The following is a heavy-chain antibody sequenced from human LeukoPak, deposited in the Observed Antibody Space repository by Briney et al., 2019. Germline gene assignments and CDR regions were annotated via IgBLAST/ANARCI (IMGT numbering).Heavy chain of an antibody. CDR3: AKDEQWLVPRLWEDAFDI. D-gene: IGHD6-19*01. CDR1: GFTFSNYG. J-gene: IGHJ3*02. V-gene: IGHV3-23*01. Sequence: GGTLRLSCAASGFTFSNYGMSWVRQAPGKGLEWVSTISGSGGNTYYADSVKGRFTISRDTSKNTLYLQMNSLRAEDTAVYYCAKDEQWLVPRLWEDAFDIWGQGTMVTVSS. CDR2: ISGSGGNT.